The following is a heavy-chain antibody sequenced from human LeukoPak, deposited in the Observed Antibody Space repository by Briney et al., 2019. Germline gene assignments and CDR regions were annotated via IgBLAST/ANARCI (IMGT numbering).Heavy chain of an antibody. J-gene: IGHJ4*02. CDR2: IYYSGST. CDR1: GGSISSSSYY. D-gene: IGHD3-22*01. CDR3: ARHAYDSSGYHYFDY. V-gene: IGHV4-39*01. Sequence: PSETLSLTCTVSGGSISSSSYYWGWIRQPPGKGLEWIGSIYYSGSTYYNPSLKSRVTISVGTSKNQFSLKLSSVTAADTAVYYCARHAYDSSGYHYFDYWGQGTLVTVSS.